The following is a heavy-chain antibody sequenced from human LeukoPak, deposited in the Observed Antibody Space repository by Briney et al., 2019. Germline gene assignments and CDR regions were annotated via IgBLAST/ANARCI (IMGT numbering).Heavy chain of an antibody. J-gene: IGHJ4*02. V-gene: IGHV3-21*01. D-gene: IGHD4-17*01. CDR1: GFNFRSYS. CDR3: ARVRATVTPFDY. CDR2: ITSSSSHI. Sequence: GGSLRLSCAASGFNFRSYSMSWVRQAPGKGLQWVSSITSSSSHIYYADPVKGRFTISRDNAKNSLYLQMNSLRAEDTAVYYCARVRATVTPFDYWGQGTLVTVSS.